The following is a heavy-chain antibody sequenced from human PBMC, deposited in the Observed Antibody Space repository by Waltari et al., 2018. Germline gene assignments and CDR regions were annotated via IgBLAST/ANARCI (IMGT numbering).Heavy chain of an antibody. D-gene: IGHD2-21*01. J-gene: IGHJ4*02. CDR2: VGSSGAAT. V-gene: IGHV3-23*01. CDR1: GFTCRVCA. CDR3: AKRGAPGELWFFDY. Sequence: EVQLLESGGGLVQPGGSLGLSWPVHGFTCRVCAMTWVRQAPGKGLEWVALVGSSGAATYYADSVKGRFSISRDNSRNTLYLQMNSLRAEDTAMYYCAKRGAPGELWFFDYWGQGNLVTVSS.